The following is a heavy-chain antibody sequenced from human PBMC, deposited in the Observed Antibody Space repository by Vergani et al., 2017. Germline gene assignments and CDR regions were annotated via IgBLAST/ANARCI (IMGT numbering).Heavy chain of an antibody. J-gene: IGHJ4*02. V-gene: IGHV1-69*02. CDR1: GGTFSSYT. CDR2: IIPILGIA. CDR3: ARSYCGSGSYYNVHDY. D-gene: IGHD3-10*01. Sequence: QVQLVQSGAEVKKPGSSVKVSCKASGGTFSSYTISWVRQAPGQGLEWIGRIIPILGIANYAQKFQGRVTITADKSTSTAYMELSSLRSEDTAVYYCARSYCGSGSYYNVHDYWGQGTLVTVSS.